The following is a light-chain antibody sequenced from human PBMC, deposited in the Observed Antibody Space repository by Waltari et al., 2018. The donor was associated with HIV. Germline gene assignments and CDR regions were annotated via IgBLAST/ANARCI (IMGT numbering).Light chain of an antibody. Sequence: QSALTQPPSASGSPGQSVTISCTGKTSDVGAYNYVSWYQQHPGKAPKLMIYEVFRRPAGVPDGCSGARSGNTAARTGAGLQAEDEADDDCTSYAGRNTLVVGGGTKLTVL. V-gene: IGLV2-8*01. CDR2: EVF. J-gene: IGLJ2*01. CDR3: TSYAGRNTLV. CDR1: TSDVGAYNY.